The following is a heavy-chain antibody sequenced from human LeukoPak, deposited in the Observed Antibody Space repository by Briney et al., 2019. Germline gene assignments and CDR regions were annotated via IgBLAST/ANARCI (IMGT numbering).Heavy chain of an antibody. CDR3: AREVSSSWRYYYYYYYMDV. CDR1: GGSISSYY. CDR2: IYTSGST. Sequence: SETLSLTCTVSGGSISSYYWSWIRQPAGKGLEWIGRIYTSGSTNYNPSLKSRVTMSVDTSKNQFSLKLSSVTAADTAVYYCAREVSSSWRYYYYYYYMDVWGKGTTVTVSS. J-gene: IGHJ6*03. V-gene: IGHV4-4*07. D-gene: IGHD6-13*01.